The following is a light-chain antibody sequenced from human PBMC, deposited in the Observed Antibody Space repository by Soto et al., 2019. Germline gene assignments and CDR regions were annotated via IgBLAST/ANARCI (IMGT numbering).Light chain of an antibody. CDR2: AAS. V-gene: IGKV1-6*01. CDR3: LQDYTYPWT. Sequence: AIQMTQSPSSLSASVGDRVTITCRASQGIRNDLDWFQQKPGKAPKLLIYAASSLQSGVPSRFSGSGSGTDFTLTISSLQPEDFGTYYCLQDYTYPWTFGQGTKVDIK. CDR1: QGIRND. J-gene: IGKJ1*01.